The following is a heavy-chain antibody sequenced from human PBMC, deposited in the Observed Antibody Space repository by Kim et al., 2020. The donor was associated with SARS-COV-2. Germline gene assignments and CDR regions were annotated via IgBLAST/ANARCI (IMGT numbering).Heavy chain of an antibody. V-gene: IGHV3-23*01. CDR3: AKQRYNWNGDFDY. D-gene: IGHD1-1*01. Sequence: YADSVKGRITISRDNSKNTLYLQMNSLRAEDTAVYYCAKQRYNWNGDFDYWGQGTLVTVSS. J-gene: IGHJ4*02.